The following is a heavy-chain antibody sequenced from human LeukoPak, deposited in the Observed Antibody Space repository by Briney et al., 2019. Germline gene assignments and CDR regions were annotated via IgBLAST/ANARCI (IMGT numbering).Heavy chain of an antibody. CDR1: GGSFSGYY. D-gene: IGHD2-15*01. Sequence: PSETLSLTCAVYGGSFSGYYWSWIRQPPGKGLEWIGEINHSEATDYNPSFKSRVTISVDTSKNQFSLKLSSVTAADTAVYYCAREAQYCSGGSCYRGYFQHWGQGTLVTVSS. CDR2: INHSEAT. V-gene: IGHV4-34*01. J-gene: IGHJ1*01. CDR3: AREAQYCSGGSCYRGYFQH.